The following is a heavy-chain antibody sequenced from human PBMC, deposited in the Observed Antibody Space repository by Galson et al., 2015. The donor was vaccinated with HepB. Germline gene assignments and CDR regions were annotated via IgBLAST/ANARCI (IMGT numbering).Heavy chain of an antibody. CDR3: TRDHSYYYGSGSYYRGYGMDV. Sequence: SLRLSCAASGFTFGDYAMSWFRQAPGKGLEWVGFIRSKAYGGTTEYAASVKGRFTISRDDSKSIAYLQMNSLKTEDTAVYYCTRDHSYYYGSGSYYRGYGMDVWGQGTTVTVSS. D-gene: IGHD3-10*01. V-gene: IGHV3-49*03. J-gene: IGHJ6*02. CDR2: IRSKAYGGTT. CDR1: GFTFGDYA.